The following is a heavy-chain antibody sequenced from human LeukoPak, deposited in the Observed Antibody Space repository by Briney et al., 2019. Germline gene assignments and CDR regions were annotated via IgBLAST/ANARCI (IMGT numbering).Heavy chain of an antibody. CDR2: IGTGGSGGP. CDR1: GFTFSSYS. V-gene: IGHV3-23*01. Sequence: GGSLRLSCAASGFTFSSYSMSWVRQVPGKGLEWVSVIGTGGSGGPSYADSVRGRFTMSRANSKNTLFLQMNSLRAEDTAVYYCAKRGCDTTTCSYYFDYWGRGTLVTVSS. D-gene: IGHD2-2*01. CDR3: AKRGCDTTTCSYYFDY. J-gene: IGHJ4*02.